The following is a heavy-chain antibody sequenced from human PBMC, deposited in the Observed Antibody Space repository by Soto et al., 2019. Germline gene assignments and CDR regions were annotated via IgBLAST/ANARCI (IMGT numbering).Heavy chain of an antibody. V-gene: IGHV4-61*01. Sequence: LSLTCTVSGGSVSSGNQYWSWIRQPPGKGLEWIGYIYNSGSTEYNPSLKNRVSISVDTSKNQFSLNLSSVTAADTAMYLCASGXXVSXYIDSWGQGXXVTXXS. CDR1: GGSVSSGNQY. CDR3: ASGXXVSXYIDS. CDR2: IYNSGST. J-gene: IGHJ4*02.